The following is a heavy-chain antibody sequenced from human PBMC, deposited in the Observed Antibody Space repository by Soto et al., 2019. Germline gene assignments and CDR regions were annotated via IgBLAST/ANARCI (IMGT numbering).Heavy chain of an antibody. CDR2: ISAYNGNT. CDR3: ARSFSHKDAFDI. D-gene: IGHD3-3*01. J-gene: IGHJ3*02. V-gene: IGHV1-18*01. Sequence: WASVKVSCKXSGYTFTSYGISWVRQAPGQGLEWMGWISAYNGNTNYAQKLQGRVTMTTDTSTSTAYMELRSLRSDDTAVYYCARSFSHKDAFDIWGQGTMVTVSS. CDR1: GYTFTSYG.